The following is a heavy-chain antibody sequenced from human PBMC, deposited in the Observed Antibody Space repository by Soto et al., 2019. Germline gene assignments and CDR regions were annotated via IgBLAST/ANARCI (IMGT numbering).Heavy chain of an antibody. CDR2: ISAYNGNT. CDR1: GYTFTSYG. Sequence: GASVKVSCKASGYTFTSYGISWVRQAPGQGLEWMGWISAYNGNTNYAQKLQDRVTMTTDTSTSTAYMELRSLRSDDTAVYYCVSETHRLVLGYWGQGTLVTVSS. V-gene: IGHV1-18*01. J-gene: IGHJ4*02. CDR3: VSETHRLVLGY. D-gene: IGHD6-19*01.